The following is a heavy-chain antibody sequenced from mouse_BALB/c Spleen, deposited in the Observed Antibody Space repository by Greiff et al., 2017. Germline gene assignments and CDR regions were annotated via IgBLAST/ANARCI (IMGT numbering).Heavy chain of an antibody. V-gene: IGHV1-87*01. CDR2: IYPGDGDT. Sequence: QVQLQQSGAELARPGASVKLSCKASGYTFTSYWMQWVKQRPGQGLEWIGAIYPGDGDTRYTQKFKGKATLTADKSSSTAYMQLSSLASEDSAVYYCARSGGNSFAYWGQGTTLTVSS. CDR3: ARSGGNSFAY. J-gene: IGHJ2*01. D-gene: IGHD2-1*01. CDR1: GYTFTSYW.